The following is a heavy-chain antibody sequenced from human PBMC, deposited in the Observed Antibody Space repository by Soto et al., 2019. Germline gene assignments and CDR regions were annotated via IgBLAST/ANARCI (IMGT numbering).Heavy chain of an antibody. CDR3: ARVEPGYYDFDY. J-gene: IGHJ4*02. V-gene: IGHV3-11*01. CDR1: GFSFSDYY. Sequence: PGGSLRLSCTASGFSFSDYYMSWIRQAPGKGLEWVSYISTIGGSIQYADSVKGRFTISRDNAKKSLYLQMNSLRAEDTAVYYCARVEPGYYDFDYWGQGTPVTVSS. D-gene: IGHD3-22*01. CDR2: ISTIGGSI.